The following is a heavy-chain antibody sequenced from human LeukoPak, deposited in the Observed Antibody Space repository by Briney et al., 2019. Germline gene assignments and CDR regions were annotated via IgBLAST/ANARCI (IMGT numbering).Heavy chain of an antibody. Sequence: GESLKISCKGSGYSFTSYWIGWVRQMPGKGQEWMGIIYPGDSDTRYSPSFQGQVTISADKSISTAYLQWSSLKASDTAMYYCARHIAVAGTDYYYYYGMDVWGQGTTVTVSS. CDR1: GYSFTSYW. D-gene: IGHD6-19*01. V-gene: IGHV5-51*01. J-gene: IGHJ6*02. CDR3: ARHIAVAGTDYYYYYGMDV. CDR2: IYPGDSDT.